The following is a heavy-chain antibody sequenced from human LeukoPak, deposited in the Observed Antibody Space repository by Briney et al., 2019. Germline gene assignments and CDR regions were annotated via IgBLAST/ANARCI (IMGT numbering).Heavy chain of an antibody. CDR2: IYYSGST. V-gene: IGHV4-39*07. Sequence: SETLSLTCTVSGGSISSSSYYWGWIRQPPGKGLEWIGSIYYSGSTNYNPSLKSRVTISIDTSKNQFSLKLSSVTAADTAVYYCSGSGFFPSSIDYWGQGTLVTVSS. J-gene: IGHJ4*02. CDR1: GGSISSSSYY. CDR3: SGSGFFPSSIDY. D-gene: IGHD3-10*01.